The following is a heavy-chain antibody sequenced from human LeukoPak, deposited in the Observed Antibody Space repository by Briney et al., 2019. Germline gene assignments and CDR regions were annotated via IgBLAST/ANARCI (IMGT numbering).Heavy chain of an antibody. D-gene: IGHD3-9*01. J-gene: IGHJ4*02. CDR1: GGSISSSNW. CDR3: ARDGGDYDILTGYSEGY. V-gene: IGHV4-4*02. Sequence: SETLSLTCAVSGGSISSSNWWSWVRQPPGKGLEWIGEIYHSGSTNYNPSLKSRVTISVDKSKNQFSLKLSSVTAADTAVYYCARDGGDYDILTGYSEGYWGQGTLVTVSS. CDR2: IYHSGST.